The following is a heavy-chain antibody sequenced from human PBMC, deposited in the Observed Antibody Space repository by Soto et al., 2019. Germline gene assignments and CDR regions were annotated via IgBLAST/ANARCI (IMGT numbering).Heavy chain of an antibody. V-gene: IGHV3-74*01. CDR1: GFALRDHW. CDR3: GRDYFGSGNP. CDR2: IINDGSST. J-gene: IGHJ5*02. D-gene: IGHD3-10*01. Sequence: GGSLRLSCAASGFALRDHWMHWVRQAPGKGLVWLARIINDGSSTDYADSVKGRFSISRDNAKNTVYLQMNSLTVEDTAMYYCGRDYFGSGNPWGQGTLVTVSS.